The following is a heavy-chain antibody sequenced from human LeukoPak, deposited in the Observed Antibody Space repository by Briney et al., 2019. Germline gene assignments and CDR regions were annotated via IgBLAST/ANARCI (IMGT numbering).Heavy chain of an antibody. D-gene: IGHD6-19*01. CDR3: ARDQRQWLAIDY. CDR2: INAGNGNT. V-gene: IGHV1-3*01. Sequence: ASVTVSCKASGYTFTSYAMHWVRQAPGQRLEWMGWINAGNGNTKYSQKFQGRVTITRDTSASTAYMELSSLRSEDTAVYYCARDQRQWLAIDYWGQGTLVTVSS. CDR1: GYTFTSYA. J-gene: IGHJ4*02.